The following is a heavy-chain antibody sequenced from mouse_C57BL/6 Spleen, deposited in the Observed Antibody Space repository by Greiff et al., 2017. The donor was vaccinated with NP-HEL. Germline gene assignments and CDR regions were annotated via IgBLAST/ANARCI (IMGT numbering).Heavy chain of an antibody. CDR3: ASRDSSGAMDY. CDR2: INPNNGGT. CDR1: GYTFTDYY. Sequence: EVQLQQSGPELVKPGASVKISCKASGYTFTDYYMNWVKQSHGKSLEWIGDINPNNGGTSYNQKFKGKATLTVDKSSSTAYMELRSLTSEDSAVYYCASRDSSGAMDYWGQGTTVTVSS. J-gene: IGHJ4*01. D-gene: IGHD3-2*01. V-gene: IGHV1-26*01.